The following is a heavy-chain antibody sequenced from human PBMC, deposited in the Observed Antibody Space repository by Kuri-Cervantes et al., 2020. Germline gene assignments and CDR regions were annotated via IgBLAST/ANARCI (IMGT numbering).Heavy chain of an antibody. J-gene: IGHJ4*02. CDR3: AREMPYSSGWYYFDY. Sequence: GESLKISCAASGFTFSSYSMNWVRQAPGKGLEWVSSISGSGGSTYYADSVKGRFTISRDNSKNTLYLQMNSLRAEDTAVYYCAREMPYSSGWYYFDYWGQGTLVTVSS. CDR1: GFTFSSYS. D-gene: IGHD6-19*01. CDR2: ISGSGGST. V-gene: IGHV3-23*01.